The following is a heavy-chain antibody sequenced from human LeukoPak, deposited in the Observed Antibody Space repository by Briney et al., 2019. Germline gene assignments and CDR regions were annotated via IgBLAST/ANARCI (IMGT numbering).Heavy chain of an antibody. Sequence: PSETLSLTCIVSGGSISSSTYYWGWIRQPPGKGLEWIGGVYYSGSTYYNPSLKSRVTISVDTSKNQFSLKLSSVTAADTAVYYCARHASSIAARRGFDYWGQGTLVTVSS. V-gene: IGHV4-39*01. J-gene: IGHJ4*02. CDR2: VYYSGST. CDR3: ARHASSIAARRGFDY. D-gene: IGHD6-6*01. CDR1: GGSISSSTYY.